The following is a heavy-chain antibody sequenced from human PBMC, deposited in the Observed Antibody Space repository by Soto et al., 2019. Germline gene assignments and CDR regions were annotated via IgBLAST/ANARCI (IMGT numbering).Heavy chain of an antibody. CDR1: GYTFSTYD. V-gene: IGHV1-8*01. CDR2: MNPNSGNT. CDR3: ARTMGGIAAAGNDY. J-gene: IGHJ4*02. Sequence: QVQLVQSGAEVKKPGASVKVSCKASGYTFSTYDIDWVRLATGQGLEWMGSMNPNSGNTEYAQKFQGRVTITRDPSISPAYMELSSLRSEDTAIYYCARTMGGIAAAGNDYWGQGTLVTVSS. D-gene: IGHD6-13*01.